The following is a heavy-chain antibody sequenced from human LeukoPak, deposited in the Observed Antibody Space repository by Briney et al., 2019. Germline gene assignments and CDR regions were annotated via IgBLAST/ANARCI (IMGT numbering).Heavy chain of an antibody. V-gene: IGHV3-74*01. CDR1: GFTFSSYW. CDR3: ARESAAAGGFDP. CDR2: INSDGSST. J-gene: IGHJ5*02. D-gene: IGHD6-13*01. Sequence: PGGSLRLSCAASGFTFSSYWMHWVRQAPGKGLVWVSRINSDGSSTSYADSVKGRFTISRDNAKNTLYLQMNSLRAEDTAVYHCARESAAAGGFDPWGQGTLVTVSS.